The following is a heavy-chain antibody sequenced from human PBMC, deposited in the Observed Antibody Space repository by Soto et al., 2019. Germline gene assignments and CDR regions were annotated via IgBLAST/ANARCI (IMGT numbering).Heavy chain of an antibody. J-gene: IGHJ6*02. CDR1: TYNFKTLI. D-gene: IGHD3-3*01. V-gene: IGHV1-18*01. CDR3: ARNHDFWIGVGGGMDV. Sequence: ASVKVSCKASTYNFKTLIISWVRQAPGQGLEWVGWISAYNGNTQYGLKFHDRVTMTTGTSTTTAYLELRSLTTDDTALYFCARNHDFWIGVGGGMDVWGQGTTVTVSS. CDR2: ISAYNGNT.